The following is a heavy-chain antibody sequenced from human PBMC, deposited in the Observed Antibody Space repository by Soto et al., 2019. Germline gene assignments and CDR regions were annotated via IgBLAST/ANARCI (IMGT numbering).Heavy chain of an antibody. J-gene: IGHJ4*02. V-gene: IGHV4-59*01. CDR2: IYYTGST. CDR1: GGSISSYY. CDR3: ARCLIAAPGICYFDY. D-gene: IGHD6-13*01. Sequence: ETLSLTCSVSGGSISSYYWSWIRQPPGKGLEWIGSIYYTGSTNYNPSLKSRVTISVDTSKNQFSLKLSSVTAADTAVYYCARCLIAAPGICYFDYWSQGTLVTVSS.